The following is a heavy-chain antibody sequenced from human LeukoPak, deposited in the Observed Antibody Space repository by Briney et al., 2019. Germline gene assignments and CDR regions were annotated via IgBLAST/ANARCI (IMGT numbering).Heavy chain of an antibody. Sequence: GGSLRLSCAASGFTFSSYAMHWVRQAPGKGLEWVANIKQDGSEKYYVDSVKGRFTISRDNAKNSLYLQMNSLRAEDTAVYYCARVPPVAAASRDWGQGTLVTVSS. D-gene: IGHD6-19*01. V-gene: IGHV3-7*01. CDR3: ARVPPVAAASRD. J-gene: IGHJ4*02. CDR2: IKQDGSEK. CDR1: GFTFSSYA.